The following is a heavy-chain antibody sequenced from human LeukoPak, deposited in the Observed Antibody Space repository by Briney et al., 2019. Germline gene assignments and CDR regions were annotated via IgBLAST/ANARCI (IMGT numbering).Heavy chain of an antibody. V-gene: IGHV3-21*01. J-gene: IGHJ4*02. Sequence: GGSLRLSCAASGFTFSSYAMHWVRQTPGKGLEWVSSITSTSTYIYYADSVRGRFTISRDNAKNSLYLQMNSLRAEDTAVYYCARMYSSGWYYFDYWGQGTLVTVSS. CDR2: ITSTSTYI. D-gene: IGHD6-19*01. CDR1: GFTFSSYA. CDR3: ARMYSSGWYYFDY.